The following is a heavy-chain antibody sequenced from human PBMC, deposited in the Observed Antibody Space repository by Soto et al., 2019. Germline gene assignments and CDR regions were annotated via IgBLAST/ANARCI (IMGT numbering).Heavy chain of an antibody. Sequence: PGGSLRLSCSASGFTFSSYAMSWVRQAPGKGLEWVSAISGSGGSTYYADSVKGRFTISRDNSKNTLYLQMNSLRAEDTAVYYCAKADITMVVVVTPLGYWGQGTLVTVSS. J-gene: IGHJ4*02. D-gene: IGHD3-22*01. V-gene: IGHV3-23*01. CDR1: GFTFSSYA. CDR2: ISGSGGST. CDR3: AKADITMVVVVTPLGY.